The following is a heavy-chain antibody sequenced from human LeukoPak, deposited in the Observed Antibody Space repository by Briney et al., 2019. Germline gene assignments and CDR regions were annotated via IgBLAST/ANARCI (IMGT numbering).Heavy chain of an antibody. J-gene: IGHJ4*02. D-gene: IGHD1-26*01. V-gene: IGHV4-61*02. CDR3: ATGAWELLT. CDR1: GGSISSGSYY. Sequence: SQTLSLTCTVSGGSISSGSYYWSWIRQPAGKGLEWIGRIYTSGSTNYNPSLKSRVTISVDTSKNQFSLKLSSVTAADTAVYYCATGAWELLTWGQGILVTVSS. CDR2: IYTSGST.